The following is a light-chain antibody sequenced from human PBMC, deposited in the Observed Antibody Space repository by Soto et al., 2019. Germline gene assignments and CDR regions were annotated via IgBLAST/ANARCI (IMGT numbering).Light chain of an antibody. Sequence: EIVLTQSPGTLSLSPGERATLSCRASQSVSSSYLAWYQQKAGQAPRLLIYGASSRATGIPDRFSGSGSGTDFTLTISRLEPEDVAVYYCQQYGSSPGTFGQGTKVDIK. CDR3: QQYGSSPGT. V-gene: IGKV3-20*01. CDR2: GAS. J-gene: IGKJ1*01. CDR1: QSVSSSY.